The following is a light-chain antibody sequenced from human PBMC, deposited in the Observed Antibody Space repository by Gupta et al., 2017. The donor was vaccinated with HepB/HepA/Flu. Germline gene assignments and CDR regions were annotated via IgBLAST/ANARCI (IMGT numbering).Light chain of an antibody. Sequence: DIVMTQSPLSLPVTPGEPAPISCRSSQSLLESNGYTYLDWYLQRPVQPPQLLIYLGSNRASGVPDRFSGGGSGTYYTLKISRVEATDVGVYYCMQSLQHPRTFGQGTKLEIK. CDR1: QSLLESNGYTY. V-gene: IGKV2-28*01. J-gene: IGKJ2*01. CDR3: MQSLQHPRT. CDR2: LGS.